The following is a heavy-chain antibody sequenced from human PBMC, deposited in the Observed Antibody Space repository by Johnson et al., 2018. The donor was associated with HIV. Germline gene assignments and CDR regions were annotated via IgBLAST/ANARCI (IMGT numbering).Heavy chain of an antibody. CDR1: GFTFDDYT. Sequence: EVQLVESGGVVVQPGGSLRLSCAASGFTFDDYTMHWVRQAPGKGLEWVSLISWDGGSTYYADSVKGRFTLSSDNSKNNLYLQMDSLRPDDTALYYCARGRKDIGAADGLDNDAFDMWGQGTLVTISS. D-gene: IGHD6-13*01. V-gene: IGHV3-43*01. CDR3: ARGRKDIGAADGLDNDAFDM. CDR2: ISWDGGST. J-gene: IGHJ3*02.